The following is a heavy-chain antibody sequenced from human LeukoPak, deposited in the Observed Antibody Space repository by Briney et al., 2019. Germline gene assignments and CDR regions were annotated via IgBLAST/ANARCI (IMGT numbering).Heavy chain of an antibody. CDR3: AREMPQIGYCSGGSCYDYFDY. J-gene: IGHJ4*02. D-gene: IGHD2-15*01. CDR1: GYTFTSYG. V-gene: IGHV1-18*01. Sequence: ASVKVSCKASGYTFTSYGISWVRQAPGQGLEWMGWISAYNGNTNYVQKLQGRVTMTTDTSTSTAYMELRSLRSDDTAVYYCAREMPQIGYCSGGSCYDYFDYWGQGTLVTVSS. CDR2: ISAYNGNT.